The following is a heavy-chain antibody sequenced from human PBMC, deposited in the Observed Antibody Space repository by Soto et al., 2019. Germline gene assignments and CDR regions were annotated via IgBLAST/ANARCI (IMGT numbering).Heavy chain of an antibody. J-gene: IGHJ1*01. CDR3: PRNDGHPQPEYFQH. CDR1: GGSFSGYY. D-gene: IGHD1-1*01. CDR2: INHSGST. Sequence: QVQLQQWGAGLLKPSETLSLTCAVYGGSFSGYYWSWIRQPPGKGMEWIGEINHSGSTNYNPSLRSGVTISVDTSKNQFSLKLSSVTDADTAVYYCPRNDGHPQPEYFQHWGQGTLVPVSS. V-gene: IGHV4-34*01.